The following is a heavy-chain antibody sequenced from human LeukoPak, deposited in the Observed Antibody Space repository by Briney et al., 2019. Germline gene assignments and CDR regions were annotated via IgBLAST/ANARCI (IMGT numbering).Heavy chain of an antibody. D-gene: IGHD3-16*01. J-gene: IGHJ4*02. CDR2: TSYSGST. V-gene: IGHV4-61*01. CDR3: ARGGQLWPRDDY. CDR1: GGSVSSGSYY. Sequence: SETLSLTCTVSGGSVSSGSYYWSWIRQPPGKGLEWIGYTSYSGSTNYNPSLKSRVTISADTSKNQFSLKLSSVTAADTAVYYCARGGQLWPRDDYWGQGTLVTVSS.